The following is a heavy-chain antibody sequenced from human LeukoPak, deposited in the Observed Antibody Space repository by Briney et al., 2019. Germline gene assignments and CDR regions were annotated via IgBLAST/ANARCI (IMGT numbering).Heavy chain of an antibody. CDR1: GFTFSSYG. J-gene: IGHJ3*02. CDR3: AKSRTSYYYDSSGFNDAFDI. CDR2: ISYDGSNK. V-gene: IGHV3-30*18. Sequence: GGSLRLSCAASGFTFSSYGMPWVRQAPGKGLEWVAVISYDGSNKYYADSVKGRFTISRDNSKNTLYLQMNSLRAEDTAVYYCAKSRTSYYYDSSGFNDAFDIWGQGTMVTVPS. D-gene: IGHD3-22*01.